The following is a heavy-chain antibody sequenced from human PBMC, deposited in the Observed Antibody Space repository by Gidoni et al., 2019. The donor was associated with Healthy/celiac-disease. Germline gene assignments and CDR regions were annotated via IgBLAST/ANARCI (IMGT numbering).Heavy chain of an antibody. CDR3: ARLPRYCSGGSCYSKFDY. CDR2: INHSGST. CDR1: GGSFSGYY. Sequence: QVQLQQWGAGLLKPSETLSLTCAVYGGSFSGYYWSWIRQPPGKGLEWIGEINHSGSTNYNPSLKSRVTISVDTSKNQFSLKLSSVTAADTAVYYCARLPRYCSGGSCYSKFDYWGQGTLVTVSS. J-gene: IGHJ4*02. V-gene: IGHV4-34*01. D-gene: IGHD2-15*01.